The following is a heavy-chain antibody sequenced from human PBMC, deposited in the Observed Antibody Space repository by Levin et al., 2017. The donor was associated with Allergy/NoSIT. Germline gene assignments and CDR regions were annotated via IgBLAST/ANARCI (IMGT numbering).Heavy chain of an antibody. CDR2: IYPGDSDT. J-gene: IGHJ3*02. CDR3: ARHENWGSSLDAFDI. V-gene: IGHV5-51*01. CDR1: GYSFTSYW. Sequence: RGESLKISCKGSGYSFTSYWIGWVRQMPGKGLEWMGIIYPGDSDTRYSPSFQGQVTISADKSISTAYLQWSSLKASDTAMYYCARHENWGSSLDAFDIWGQGTMVTVSS. D-gene: IGHD7-27*01.